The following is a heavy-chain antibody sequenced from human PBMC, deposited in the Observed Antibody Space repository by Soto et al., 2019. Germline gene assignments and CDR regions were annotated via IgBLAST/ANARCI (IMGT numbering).Heavy chain of an antibody. V-gene: IGHV3-48*03. CDR2: ISSSGSTI. D-gene: IGHD4-17*01. CDR1: GFTFSSYE. J-gene: IGHJ5*02. CDR3: ARENTVTTSFDP. Sequence: EVQLVESGGGLVQPGGSLRLSCAASGFTFSSYEMNWVRQAPGKGLEWVSYISSSGSTIYYADSVKGRFTISRDNAKNSQYLQMNSLRAEDTAVYYCARENTVTTSFDPWGQGTLVTVSS.